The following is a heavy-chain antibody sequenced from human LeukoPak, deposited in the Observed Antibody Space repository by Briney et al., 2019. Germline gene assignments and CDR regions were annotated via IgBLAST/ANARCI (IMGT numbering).Heavy chain of an antibody. CDR3: AKEFSLLRNPTVLDS. CDR1: GFTFTTYD. D-gene: IGHD1-14*01. V-gene: IGHV3-23*01. CDR2: VTTSGGGT. Sequence: GGSLRLSCAASGFTFTTYDMAWVRQASGKGLEWVSLVTTSGGGTYYADSVKGRFTISRDNSKNTVYLQMNYLRADDTAIYYCAKEFSLLRNPTVLDSWGQGSLVTVSS. J-gene: IGHJ4*02.